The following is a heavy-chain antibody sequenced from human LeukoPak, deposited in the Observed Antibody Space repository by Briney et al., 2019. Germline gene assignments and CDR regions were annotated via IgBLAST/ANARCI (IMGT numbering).Heavy chain of an antibody. V-gene: IGHV1-8*01. CDR3: ARGTPSGWYGAVY. CDR1: GYTFTSYD. D-gene: IGHD6-19*01. J-gene: IGHJ4*02. Sequence: ASVKFSCKASGYTFTSYDINWVRQATGQGLEWMGWMNPNSGNTGYAQKFQGRVTMTRDTSITTAYMELRSLTSVDTAVYYCARGTPSGWYGAVYWGQGSLVTVSS. CDR2: MNPNSGNT.